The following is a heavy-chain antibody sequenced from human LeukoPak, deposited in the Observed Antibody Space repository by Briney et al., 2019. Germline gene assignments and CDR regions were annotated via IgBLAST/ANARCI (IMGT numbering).Heavy chain of an antibody. V-gene: IGHV1-8*01. CDR2: MNPNSGNT. CDR3: ARGQQLPYAFDI. D-gene: IGHD6-13*01. CDR1: GYTFTSYD. Sequence: GASVTVSCKASGYTFTSYDINWVRQATGQGLAWMGWMNPNSGNTGYAQKFQGRVTMTRNTSISTAYMELSSLRSEDTAVYYCARGQQLPYAFDIWGQGTMVTVSS. J-gene: IGHJ3*02.